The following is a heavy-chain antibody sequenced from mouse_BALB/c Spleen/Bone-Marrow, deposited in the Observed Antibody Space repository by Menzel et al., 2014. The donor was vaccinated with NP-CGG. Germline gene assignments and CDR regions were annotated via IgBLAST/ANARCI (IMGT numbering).Heavy chain of an antibody. CDR2: IWAGGST. CDR1: GFSLTSYG. J-gene: IGHJ4*01. CDR3: ARGGGYYYAMDY. V-gene: IGHV2-9*02. Sequence: VQLVESGPGLVAPSQSLSITCTVSGFSLTSYGVHWVRQPPGKGLEWLGVIWAGGSTNYNSALMSRLSISKDNSKSQVFVKMNSLQTDDTAMYHCARGGGYYYAMDYWGQGTSVTVSS.